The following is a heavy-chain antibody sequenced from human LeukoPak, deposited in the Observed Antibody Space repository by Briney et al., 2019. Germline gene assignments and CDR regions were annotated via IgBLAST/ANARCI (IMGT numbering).Heavy chain of an antibody. CDR2: IYHSGST. CDR1: GGSISSSNW. J-gene: IGHJ4*02. CDR3: AIHKYYYGSGSSTYFDY. Sequence: PSGTPSLTCAVSGGSISSSNWWSWVRQPPGKGLEWIGEIYHSGSTNYNPSLKSRVTISVDKSKNQFSLKLSSVTAADTAVYYCAIHKYYYGSGSSTYFDYWGQGTLVTVSS. V-gene: IGHV4-4*02. D-gene: IGHD3-10*01.